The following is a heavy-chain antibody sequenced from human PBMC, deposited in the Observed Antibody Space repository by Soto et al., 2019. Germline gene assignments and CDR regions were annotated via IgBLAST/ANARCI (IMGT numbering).Heavy chain of an antibody. CDR1: SGSISTYY. J-gene: IGHJ4*02. CDR2: IYYTGST. CDR3: ASYWSGYYASQYFDY. V-gene: IGHV4-59*08. D-gene: IGHD3-3*01. Sequence: SETLSLTCTVSSGSISTYYWSWIRQPPGKGLEWIGYIYYTGSTNYNPSLKTRVAISMDTSKNQFSLKLSSVTAADTAVYYCASYWSGYYASQYFDYWGQGTLVTVSS.